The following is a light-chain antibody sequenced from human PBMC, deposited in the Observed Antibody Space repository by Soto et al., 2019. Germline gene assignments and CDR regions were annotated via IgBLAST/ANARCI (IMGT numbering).Light chain of an antibody. Sequence: DIQMSQYPSSLAASVSEGVTVACRASQSVRSYLNWYQQKPGKAPKLLIFAASSLQSGTPSRFSGSGSGTDFTLTIRTLQPDDFATYYCQPSYSTPWTFGQGTKVDIK. CDR2: AAS. J-gene: IGKJ1*01. CDR3: QPSYSTPWT. V-gene: IGKV1-39*01. CDR1: QSVRSY.